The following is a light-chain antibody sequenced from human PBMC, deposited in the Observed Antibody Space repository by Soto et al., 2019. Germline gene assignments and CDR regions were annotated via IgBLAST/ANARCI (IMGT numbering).Light chain of an antibody. CDR3: QVWDRTSDHLV. CDR1: KIGSKS. Sequence: SYELTQSPSVSVAPGKTARVTCGGNKIGSKSVHWYQQKPGQAPVLVISYDSDRPSGIPERFSGSNSGNTATLTISGVEAGDEADYYCQVWDRTSDHLVFGGGTKLTVL. J-gene: IGLJ3*02. CDR2: YDS. V-gene: IGLV3-21*04.